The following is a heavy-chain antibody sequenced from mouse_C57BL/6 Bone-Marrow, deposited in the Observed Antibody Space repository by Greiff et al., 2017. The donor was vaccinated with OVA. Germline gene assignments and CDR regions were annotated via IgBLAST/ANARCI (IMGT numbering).Heavy chain of an antibody. CDR3: ARTPYYYFDY. Sequence: QVQLQQPGAELVKPGASVKLSCKASGYTFTSYWMHWVKQRPGQGLEWIGMIHPTSGSTNYNEKFKSKATLTVDTSSSTAYMQLSSLTSEDSAVYDCARTPYYYFDYWGQGTTLTVSS. CDR2: IHPTSGST. J-gene: IGHJ2*01. CDR1: GYTFTSYW. V-gene: IGHV1-64*01. D-gene: IGHD6-5*01.